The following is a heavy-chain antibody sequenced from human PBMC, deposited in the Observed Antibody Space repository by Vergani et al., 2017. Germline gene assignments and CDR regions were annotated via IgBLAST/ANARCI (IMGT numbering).Heavy chain of an antibody. D-gene: IGHD3-22*01. CDR3: AKETYYYDSSGPGYFDY. V-gene: IGHV3-30*02. Sequence: QVQLVESGGGVVQPGGSLRLSCAASGFTFSSYGMHWVRQAPGKGLEWVAFIRYDGSNKYYADSVKGRFTISRDNSKNTLYLQMNSLRAEETAVYYCAKETYYYDSSGPGYFDYWGQGTLVTVSS. CDR2: IRYDGSNK. J-gene: IGHJ4*02. CDR1: GFTFSSYG.